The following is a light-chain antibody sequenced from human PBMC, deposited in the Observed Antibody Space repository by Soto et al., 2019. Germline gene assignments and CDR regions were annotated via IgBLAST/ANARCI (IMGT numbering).Light chain of an antibody. Sequence: QSALTQPASVSGSPGQSITVSCTGTSSDVGTYNLVSWYQQSPGKAPNLIIYEGFKRPSGVSNRFSGSKSGNTASLTISGLQAEDEADYYCSSYAGSDTFVVFGGGTKVTVL. V-gene: IGLV2-23*03. CDR2: EGF. J-gene: IGLJ2*01. CDR1: SSDVGTYNL. CDR3: SSYAGSDTFVV.